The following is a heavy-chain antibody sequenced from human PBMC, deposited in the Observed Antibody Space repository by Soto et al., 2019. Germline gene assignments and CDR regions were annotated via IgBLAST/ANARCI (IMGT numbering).Heavy chain of an antibody. D-gene: IGHD3-10*01. CDR1: VGSVTSGDHY. CDR3: ARRSYYGSYGLDV. J-gene: IGHJ6*02. CDR2: MYYSGST. V-gene: IGHV4-30-4*01. Sequence: TLSLTCTVSVGSVTSGDHYWSWIRQPPGKGLEWIGYMYYSGSTYFNPSLKSRVTISVDTSKNQFSLKLGSVTAADTAVYYCARRSYYGSYGLDVWGQGTTVTAP.